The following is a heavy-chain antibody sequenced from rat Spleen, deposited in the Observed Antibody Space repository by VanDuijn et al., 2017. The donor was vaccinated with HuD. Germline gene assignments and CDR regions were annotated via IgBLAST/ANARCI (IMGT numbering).Heavy chain of an antibody. CDR1: GFTFNNYW. V-gene: IGHV5-31*01. D-gene: IGHD1-7*01. J-gene: IGHJ4*01. CDR3: TREEDYGYPRYVMDA. CDR2: ITNTGGST. Sequence: EVQLVESGGGLVQPGRSLKLSCVASGFTFNNYWMTWIRQAPGKGLEWVASITNTGGSTYYPDSVKGRFTISRDNAKSTLYLQMNSLRSEDTATYYCTREEDYGYPRYVMDAWGQGASVTVSS.